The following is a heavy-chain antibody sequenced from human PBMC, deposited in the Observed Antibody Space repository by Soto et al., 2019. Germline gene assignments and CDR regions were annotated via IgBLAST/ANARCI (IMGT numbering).Heavy chain of an antibody. Sequence: GGSLRLSCAASGFTFTSYTMNGVRQAPGKGLEWVSSISSSSDYIYYADSMKGRVTISRDNAKNSLFLDMNSLTGEDTAVYYCARARVYATGPLDFWGQGTLVTV. V-gene: IGHV3-21*06. CDR3: ARARVYATGPLDF. D-gene: IGHD6-13*01. CDR1: GFTFTSYT. J-gene: IGHJ4*02. CDR2: ISSSSDYI.